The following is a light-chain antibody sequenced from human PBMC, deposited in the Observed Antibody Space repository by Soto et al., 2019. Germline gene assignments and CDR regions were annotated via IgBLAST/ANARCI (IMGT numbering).Light chain of an antibody. CDR2: DAS. CDR1: QSIGRF. Sequence: DIQMAQSPCTLSASWGGRFTITCRASQSIGRFLAWYQHQPGKAPKLLIYDASTLESGAPSRFSGTGSGTEFTFSITSLQPEDFGTYYCQQCYMGWAFGQGTTVDI. V-gene: IGKV1-5*01. CDR3: QQCYMGWA. J-gene: IGKJ1*01.